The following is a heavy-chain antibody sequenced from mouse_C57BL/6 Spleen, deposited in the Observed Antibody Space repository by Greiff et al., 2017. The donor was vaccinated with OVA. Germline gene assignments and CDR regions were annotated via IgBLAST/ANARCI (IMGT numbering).Heavy chain of an antibody. CDR1: GYSITSGYY. CDR3: ARDYSNLFFDY. D-gene: IGHD2-5*01. Sequence: EVQVVESGPGLVKPSQSLSLTCSVTGYSITSGYYWNWIRQFPGNKLEWMGYISYDGSNNYNPSLKNRISITRDTSKNQFFLKLNSVTTEDTATYYCARDYSNLFFDYWGQGTTLTVSS. CDR2: ISYDGSN. J-gene: IGHJ2*01. V-gene: IGHV3-6*01.